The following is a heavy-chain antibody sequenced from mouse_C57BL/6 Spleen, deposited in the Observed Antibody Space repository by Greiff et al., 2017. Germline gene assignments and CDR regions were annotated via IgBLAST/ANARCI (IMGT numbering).Heavy chain of an antibody. D-gene: IGHD1-1*01. Sequence: QVQLQQPGAELVKPGASVKMSCKASGYTFTSYWITWVKQRPGQGLEWIGDIYPGSGSTNYNEKFKSKATLTVDTSSSTAYMQLSSLTSEDSAVYYCAGAYYYGSSYEAWFAYWGQGTLVTVSA. CDR3: AGAYYYGSSYEAWFAY. J-gene: IGHJ3*01. CDR1: GYTFTSYW. CDR2: IYPGSGST. V-gene: IGHV1-55*01.